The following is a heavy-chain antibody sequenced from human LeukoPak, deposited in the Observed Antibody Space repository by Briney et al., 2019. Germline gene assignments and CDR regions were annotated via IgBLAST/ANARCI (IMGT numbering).Heavy chain of an antibody. V-gene: IGHV3-23*01. Sequence: PGGCLRLSCASSVFTFCSYGMSCVRDAPGKGRECGSAISGSGGSTYYAGSVRGRFTISRDNSKNTLSLQMNSLRGEDPDVYSCEKRIKSAMARGYWGKETLVSVSS. J-gene: IGHJ4*02. CDR3: EKRIKSAMARGY. CDR1: VFTFCSYG. CDR2: ISGSGGST. D-gene: IGHD5-24*01.